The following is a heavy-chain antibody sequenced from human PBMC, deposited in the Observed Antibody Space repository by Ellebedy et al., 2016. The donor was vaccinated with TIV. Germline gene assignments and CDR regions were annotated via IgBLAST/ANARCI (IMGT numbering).Heavy chain of an antibody. CDR3: ARVQHGSGSRIDY. D-gene: IGHD3-10*01. Sequence: SETLSLTXTVSGGSISSYYWSWIRQPPGKGLEWIGYIYYSGSTNYNPSLKSRVTISVDTSKNQFSLKLSSVTAADTAVYYCARVQHGSGSRIDYWGQGTLVTVSS. V-gene: IGHV4-59*08. CDR1: GGSISSYY. J-gene: IGHJ4*02. CDR2: IYYSGST.